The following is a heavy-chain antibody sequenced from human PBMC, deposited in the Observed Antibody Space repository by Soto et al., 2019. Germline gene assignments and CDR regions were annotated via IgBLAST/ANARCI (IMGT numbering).Heavy chain of an antibody. D-gene: IGHD3-22*01. V-gene: IGHV3-30*03. CDR2: MSYDGSNE. Sequence: PGGSLRLSCAASGFTFSHYAMHWVRQAPGKGLEWVALMSYDGSNEYYADSVKGRFTISRDNSKNTLYLQMNSLGAEDTAVYYCARDQGLNYAMDVWGRGTTVTVSS. J-gene: IGHJ6*02. CDR1: GFTFSHYA. CDR3: ARDQGLNYAMDV.